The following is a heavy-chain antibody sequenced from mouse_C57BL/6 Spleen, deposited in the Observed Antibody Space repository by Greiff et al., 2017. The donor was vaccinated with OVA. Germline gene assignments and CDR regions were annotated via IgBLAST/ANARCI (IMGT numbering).Heavy chain of an antibody. V-gene: IGHV1-7*01. CDR1: GYTFTSYW. CDR3: ARGLTTVVADYAMDY. J-gene: IGHJ4*01. CDR2: INPSSGYT. Sequence: QVQLQQSGAELAKPGASVKLSCKASGYTFTSYWMHWVNQRPGQGLEWIGHINPSSGYTKYNQKFKDKATLTAAKSASTAYMQLSSLTYEDSAVYFCARGLTTVVADYAMDYWGQGTSVTVSS. D-gene: IGHD1-1*01.